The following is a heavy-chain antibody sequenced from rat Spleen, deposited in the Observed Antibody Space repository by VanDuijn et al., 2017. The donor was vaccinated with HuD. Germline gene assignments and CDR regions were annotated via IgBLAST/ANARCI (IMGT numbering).Heavy chain of an antibody. V-gene: IGHV2-41*01. CDR3: ARDKGSLYVMDA. D-gene: IGHD5-1*01. Sequence: QVQLKESGPGLVQPSQTLSLTCTVAGFSLTSYNVHWVRQPPGKGLEWMGVIWNTGGTRYNSALKSRLSISKDTSKSQVFLKMNSLQTEDTATYYCARDKGSLYVMDAWGQGASVTVSS. CDR1: GFSLTSYN. CDR2: IWNTGGT. J-gene: IGHJ4*01.